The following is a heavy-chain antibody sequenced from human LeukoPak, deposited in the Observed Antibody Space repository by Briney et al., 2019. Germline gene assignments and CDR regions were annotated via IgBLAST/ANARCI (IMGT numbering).Heavy chain of an antibody. D-gene: IGHD5-18*01. CDR1: GFTFSIYV. CDR3: ARVGSTAMATRKQYYFDY. CDR2: LSGRGGNS. Sequence: GGSLRLSCAASGFTFSIYVMSWVRQAPGKGLEWVSTLSGRGGNSYYADSVKGQFTISRDNSKNTLYLQMNSLRAEDTAVYYCARVGSTAMATRKQYYFDYWGQGTLVTVSS. J-gene: IGHJ4*02. V-gene: IGHV3-23*01.